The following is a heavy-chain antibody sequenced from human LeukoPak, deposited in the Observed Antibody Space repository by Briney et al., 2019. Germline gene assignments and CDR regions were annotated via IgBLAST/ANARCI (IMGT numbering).Heavy chain of an antibody. CDR2: IYYSGST. Sequence: PSETLSLTCTVSGGSISSYYWSWIRQPPGKGLEWIGYIYYSGSTNYNPSLKSRVTISVDTSKNQFSLKLSSVTAADTAVYYCARLFEGYCSGGSCSLGMDVWGQGTTVTVSS. D-gene: IGHD2-15*01. J-gene: IGHJ6*02. V-gene: IGHV4-59*08. CDR3: ARLFEGYCSGGSCSLGMDV. CDR1: GGSISSYY.